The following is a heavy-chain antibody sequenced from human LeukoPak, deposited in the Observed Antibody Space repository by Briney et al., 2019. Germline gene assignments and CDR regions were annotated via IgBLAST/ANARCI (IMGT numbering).Heavy chain of an antibody. CDR3: ARGGRLRAAAGAGPDY. CDR1: GFTFSSSG. Sequence: PGRSLRLSWAASGFTFSSSGMGSVRQAPGKWLGWVAVIWNEGSYKHYADAVKRRFTITKDNAKNTLYLQKNSLRAEDTSVYYCARGGRLRAAAGAGPDYWGRGTLDTVSS. V-gene: IGHV3-33*01. CDR2: IWNEGSYK. J-gene: IGHJ4*02. D-gene: IGHD6-13*01.